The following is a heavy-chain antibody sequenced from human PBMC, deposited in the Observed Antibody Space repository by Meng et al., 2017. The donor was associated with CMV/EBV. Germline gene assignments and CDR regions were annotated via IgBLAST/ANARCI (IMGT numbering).Heavy chain of an antibody. CDR3: ARDNDFWSGYYRYYYYYGMDV. J-gene: IGHJ6*02. CDR2: ISSRSSYI. Sequence: GESLKISCAASGFTFRSESMNWVRQAPGKGREWVSSISSRSSYIDYADSVKGRFTISRDNAKNSLYLQMNSLRAEDTAVYYCARDNDFWSGYYRYYYYYGMDVWGQGTTVTVSS. V-gene: IGHV3-21*01. D-gene: IGHD3-3*01. CDR1: GFTFRSES.